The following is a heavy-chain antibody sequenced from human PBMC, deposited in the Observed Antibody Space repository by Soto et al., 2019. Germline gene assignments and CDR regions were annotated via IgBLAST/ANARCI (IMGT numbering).Heavy chain of an antibody. CDR1: GDSIRSSSY. V-gene: IGHV4-39*01. Sequence: QLQLQESGPGLVKPSETLSLTCTVSGDSIRSSSYWGWIRQPPGKGLEWIGSIYSTGNTYYNPSLTSQVTISVDTSKNQFSLNLISVTAADTAVYYCRRSSRYSTDVWGQGTTVTVSS. CDR3: RRSSRYSTDV. J-gene: IGHJ6*02. CDR2: IYSTGNT. D-gene: IGHD6-13*01.